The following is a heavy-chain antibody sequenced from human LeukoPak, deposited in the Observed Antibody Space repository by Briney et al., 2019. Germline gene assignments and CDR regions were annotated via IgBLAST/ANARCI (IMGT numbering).Heavy chain of an antibody. D-gene: IGHD5-18*01. J-gene: IGHJ4*02. CDR1: GFTFSSYG. V-gene: IGHV3-33*01. Sequence: PGRSLRLSCAASGFTFSSYGMHWVRQAPGKGLEWVAVIWYDGSNKYYADSVKGRFTISRDNSKNTLYLQMNSLRAEDTAVYYCARDRAPAMVTGSGYWGQGTLVTVSS. CDR2: IWYDGSNK. CDR3: ARDRAPAMVTGSGY.